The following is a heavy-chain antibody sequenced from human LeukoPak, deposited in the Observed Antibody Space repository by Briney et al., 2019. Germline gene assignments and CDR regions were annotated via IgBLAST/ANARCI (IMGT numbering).Heavy chain of an antibody. CDR3: AKSRGRVTTTSDAFDI. V-gene: IGHV3-9*01. J-gene: IGHJ3*02. CDR2: ISWNSGSI. D-gene: IGHD4-17*01. Sequence: GRSLRLSCAASGFTFDDYAMHWVRQAPGKGLEWVSGISWNSGSIGYADSVKGRFTISRDNAKNSLYLQMNSLRAGDTALYYCAKSRGRVTTTSDAFDIWGQGTMVTVSS. CDR1: GFTFDDYA.